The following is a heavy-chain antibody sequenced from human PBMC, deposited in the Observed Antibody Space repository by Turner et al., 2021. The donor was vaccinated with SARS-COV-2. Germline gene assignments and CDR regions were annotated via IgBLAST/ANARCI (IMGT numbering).Heavy chain of an antibody. CDR1: GGSISSSSYY. Sequence: QLQLQESGPGLVKPSETLSLTCTVTGGSISSSSYYWVWIRQPPGKGLEWIGSIFYTGSTYYNPSLKSRVTISVDTSKNQFSLKLSSVTAADTAVYYCARLKYYYDSSGTDDAFDIWSQGTMFTVSS. V-gene: IGHV4-39*01. D-gene: IGHD3-22*01. CDR2: IFYTGST. CDR3: ARLKYYYDSSGTDDAFDI. J-gene: IGHJ3*02.